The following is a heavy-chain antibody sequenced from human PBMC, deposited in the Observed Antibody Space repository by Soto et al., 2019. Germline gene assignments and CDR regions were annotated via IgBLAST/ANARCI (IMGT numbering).Heavy chain of an antibody. V-gene: IGHV1-2*02. CDR3: ARGGGVGVAGSAAFDM. CDR2: INPATGAA. D-gene: IGHD3-3*01. J-gene: IGHJ3*02. CDR1: GYPVIAYY. Sequence: QLHLVQSGAVVKKPGASVTVSCSASGYPVIAYYMHWVRQAPGRGLEWMGGINPATGAAKYTQRFQGRVTLTRDTPTSTVVMELGGLTSGVTAGFYCARGGGVGVAGSAAFDMWGQGTLVTVSS.